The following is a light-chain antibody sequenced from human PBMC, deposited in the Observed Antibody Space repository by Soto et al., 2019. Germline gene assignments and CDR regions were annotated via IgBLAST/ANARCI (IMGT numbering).Light chain of an antibody. CDR1: QTITRW. CDR2: DAS. Sequence: DIEMTQSPSTLYASVGDRVTITCRASQTITRWMAWYQQKPGKAPNLLIYDASTLESGVPSRFSGSRAGAEFTLTISSPQPHDFAAYYCQQNYRANPWTFGQGTQVDIK. V-gene: IGKV1-5*01. J-gene: IGKJ1*01. CDR3: QQNYRANPWT.